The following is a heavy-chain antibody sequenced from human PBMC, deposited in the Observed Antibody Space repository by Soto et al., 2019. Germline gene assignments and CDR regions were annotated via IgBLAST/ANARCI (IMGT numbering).Heavy chain of an antibody. J-gene: IGHJ4*02. CDR1: GYTFTSYG. Sequence: ASVKVSCKASGYTFTSYGISWVRQAPGQGLEWMGWISGYNGKTKYAQKFQGRVSLTTDKSTTTAYMELKSLRSDDTAIYYCVRDHYYDNSGPLDYWGQGTLVTVSS. V-gene: IGHV1-18*01. CDR3: VRDHYYDNSGPLDY. CDR2: ISGYNGKT. D-gene: IGHD3-22*01.